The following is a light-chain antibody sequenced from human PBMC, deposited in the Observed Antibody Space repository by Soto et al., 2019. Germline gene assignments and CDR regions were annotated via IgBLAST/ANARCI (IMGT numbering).Light chain of an antibody. Sequence: EIVLTQSPATLSLSPGERATLSCRASQSVSCYLACYQQIPGQAPRLLIYDASNMATGIPARFSGSGSGKDFTRTIPSLEPEDFAVYYCQQRSNWPRYTFGQGTKLQIK. V-gene: IGKV3-11*01. CDR3: QQRSNWPRYT. CDR1: QSVSCY. J-gene: IGKJ2*01. CDR2: DAS.